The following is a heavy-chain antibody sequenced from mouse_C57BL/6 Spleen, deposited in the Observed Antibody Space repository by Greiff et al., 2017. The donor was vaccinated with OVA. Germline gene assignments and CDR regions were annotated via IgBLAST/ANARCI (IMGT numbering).Heavy chain of an antibody. J-gene: IGHJ4*01. V-gene: IGHV1-80*01. Sequence: QVQLQQSGAELVKPGASVKISCKASGYAFRSYWMNWVKQRPGKGLEWIGQIYPGDGDTNYNGKFKGKATLTADKSSSTAYMQLSSLTSEDSAVYFCVRGGYPYYYAMDYWGQGTSVTVSS. CDR1: GYAFRSYW. CDR3: VRGGYPYYYAMDY. CDR2: IYPGDGDT. D-gene: IGHD2-2*01.